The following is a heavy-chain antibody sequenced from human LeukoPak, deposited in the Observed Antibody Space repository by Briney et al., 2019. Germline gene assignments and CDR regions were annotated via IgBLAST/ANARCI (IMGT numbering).Heavy chain of an antibody. CDR1: GFTFSSYA. J-gene: IGHJ3*02. CDR2: ISGSGGST. D-gene: IGHD3-3*01. Sequence: PGGSLRLSCAASGFTFSSYAMSWVRQAPGKGLEWVSAISGSGGSTYYADSVKGRFTISRDNSKNTLYLQMNSLRTEDTAVYCCAKDLFGIRTPDAFDIWGQGTMVTVSS. CDR3: AKDLFGIRTPDAFDI. V-gene: IGHV3-23*01.